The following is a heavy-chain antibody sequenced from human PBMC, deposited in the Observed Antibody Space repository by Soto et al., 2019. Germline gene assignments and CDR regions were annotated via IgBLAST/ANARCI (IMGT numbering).Heavy chain of an antibody. CDR3: ARERATTVVYYYGMDV. J-gene: IGHJ6*02. CDR2: ISGSGGST. Sequence: GGSLRLSCAASGFTFSSYAMSWVRQAPGKGLEWVSAISGSGGSTYYADSVKGRFTISRDNSKNTLYLQMNSLRAEDTAVYYCARERATTVVYYYGMDVWGQGTTVTVSS. D-gene: IGHD4-17*01. V-gene: IGHV3-23*01. CDR1: GFTFSSYA.